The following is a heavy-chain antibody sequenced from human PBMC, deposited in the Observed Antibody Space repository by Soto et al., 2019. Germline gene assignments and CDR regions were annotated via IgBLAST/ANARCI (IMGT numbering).Heavy chain of an antibody. CDR1: GFTFSSYA. J-gene: IGHJ4*02. V-gene: IGHV3-23*01. CDR3: AKSGPDYYGSGSYSVGSFDY. D-gene: IGHD3-10*01. Sequence: RLSCAASGFTFSSYAMSWVRQAPGKGLEWVSAISGSGGSTYSADSVKGRFTISRDNSKNTLYLQMSSLRAEDTAVYYCAKSGPDYYGSGSYSVGSFDYWGQGTLVTVSS. CDR2: ISGSGGST.